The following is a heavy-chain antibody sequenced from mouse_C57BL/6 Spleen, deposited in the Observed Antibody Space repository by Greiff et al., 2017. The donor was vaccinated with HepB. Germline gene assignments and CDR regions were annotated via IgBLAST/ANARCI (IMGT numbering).Heavy chain of an antibody. CDR3: AREGGLGQGY. D-gene: IGHD4-1*01. CDR2: IHPNSGST. J-gene: IGHJ2*01. CDR1: GYTFTSYW. V-gene: IGHV1-64*01. Sequence: QVQLQQSGAELVKPGASVKLSCKASGYTFTSYWMHWVKQRPGQGLEWIGMIHPNSGSTNYNEKFKSKATLTVDKSSSTAYMQLSSLTSEDSAVYYCAREGGLGQGYWGQGTTLTVSS.